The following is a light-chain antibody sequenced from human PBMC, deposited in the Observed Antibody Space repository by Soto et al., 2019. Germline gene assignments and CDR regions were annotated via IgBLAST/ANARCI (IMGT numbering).Light chain of an antibody. J-gene: IGLJ2*01. CDR3: SSYAGSNNVV. Sequence: QSALTQPPSTSGSLGQSVTISCSGSSGDVGGYNYVSWYQQHPHKAPRLIIYEVSKRPSGVPDRFSGSKSGNTASLTVSGLQADDEGDYYCSSYAGSNNVVFGGGTKLTVL. CDR2: EVS. CDR1: SGDVGGYNY. V-gene: IGLV2-8*01.